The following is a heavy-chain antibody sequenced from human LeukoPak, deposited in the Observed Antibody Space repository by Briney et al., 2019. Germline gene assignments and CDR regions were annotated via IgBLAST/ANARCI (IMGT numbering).Heavy chain of an antibody. CDR1: GCTFNTNA. D-gene: IGHD5-12*01. CDR2: ISGRTGGT. V-gene: IGHV3-23*01. Sequence: PGGSLRLSCAASGCTFNTNAISWVRQAPVKGLYWVSAISGRTGGTYYADSVKGRFTISRDNSKRTLYLQMDSLRGEDTAVYYCAKCGNSGCHLIDYWGQGTLVTVSS. J-gene: IGHJ4*02. CDR3: AKCGNSGCHLIDY.